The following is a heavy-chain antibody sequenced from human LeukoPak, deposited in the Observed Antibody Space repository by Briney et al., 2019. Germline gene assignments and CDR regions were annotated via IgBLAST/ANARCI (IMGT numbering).Heavy chain of an antibody. CDR2: ISTDGSDT. Sequence: PWGSLRLSCATSGFTFSVYWMHWVRQAPGKGLEWVSRISTDGSDTTYADSVKGRFTISRDNAKKTLYLQMNSLRAEDTAVYHCASMGKPSGGSWGQGTPVTVSS. D-gene: IGHD3-10*01. V-gene: IGHV3-74*03. CDR1: GFTFSVYW. J-gene: IGHJ5*02. CDR3: ASMGKPSGGS.